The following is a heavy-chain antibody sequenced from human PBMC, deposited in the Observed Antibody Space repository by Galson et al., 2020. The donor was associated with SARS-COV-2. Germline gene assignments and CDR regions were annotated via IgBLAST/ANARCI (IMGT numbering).Heavy chain of an antibody. V-gene: IGHV3-74*01. D-gene: IGHD7-27*01. CDR1: GFTFSSYW. CDR2: IYSEGSST. Sequence: LKISCAVSGFTFSSYWMHWVRQAPGKGLVWVSRIYSEGSSTSYADSVKGRFTISGDNAKNTLYLQMNSLRAEDTAVYYCARGDMGNDYFDYWGQGTLVTVSS. J-gene: IGHJ4*02. CDR3: ARGDMGNDYFDY.